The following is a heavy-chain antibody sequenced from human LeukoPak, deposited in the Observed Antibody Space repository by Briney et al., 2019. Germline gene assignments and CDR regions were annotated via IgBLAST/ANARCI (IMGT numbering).Heavy chain of an antibody. J-gene: IGHJ4*02. V-gene: IGHV3-53*01. Sequence: GGSLRLSCAASGFTVNSNYMSWVRQAPGRGLEWVSVIESAGITFYADSVKGRFTISRDISKNTLYLQMNSLRADDTAVYYCARTIGDYYHDYWGQGTLVTVSS. CDR1: GFTVNSNY. D-gene: IGHD4-17*01. CDR3: ARTIGDYYHDY. CDR2: IESAGIT.